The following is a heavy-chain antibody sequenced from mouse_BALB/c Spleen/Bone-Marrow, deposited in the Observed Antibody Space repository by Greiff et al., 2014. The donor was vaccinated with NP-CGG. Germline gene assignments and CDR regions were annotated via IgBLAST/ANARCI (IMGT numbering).Heavy chain of an antibody. CDR3: ARYYRYDYAMDY. V-gene: IGHV5-17*02. D-gene: IGHD2-14*01. Sequence: VQLQQSGMRFFPRKKSRKLSCAASGFTFSSFGMHWVRQAPEKGLEWVAYISSGSSTIYYADTVKGRFTISRDNPKNTLFLQMTSLRSEDTAMYYCARYYRYDYAMDYWGQGTSVTVSS. CDR1: GFTFSSFG. J-gene: IGHJ4*01. CDR2: ISSGSSTI.